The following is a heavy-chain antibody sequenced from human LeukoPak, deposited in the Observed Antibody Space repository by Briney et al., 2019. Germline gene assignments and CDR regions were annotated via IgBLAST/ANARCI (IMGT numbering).Heavy chain of an antibody. V-gene: IGHV1-18*01. Sequence: ASVKVSCKASGYTFNTYGISWVRQAPAQGLEWMGWISAYNDNTNYAQKLQGRVTMTTDTSTSTAYMDLRSLRSDDTAVYYCVRRSVDIVADYFDYWGQGTLVTVSS. CDR2: ISAYNDNT. D-gene: IGHD5-12*01. J-gene: IGHJ4*02. CDR3: VRRSVDIVADYFDY. CDR1: GYTFNTYG.